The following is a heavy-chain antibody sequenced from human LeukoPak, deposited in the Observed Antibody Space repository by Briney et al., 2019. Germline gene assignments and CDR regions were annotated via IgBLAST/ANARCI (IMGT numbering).Heavy chain of an antibody. V-gene: IGHV3-53*01. CDR2: IYPGGVT. D-gene: IGHD3-22*01. J-gene: IGHJ6*04. CDR3: AREIGYYFDSDDSRLRGRLDV. CDR1: GLTINTNY. Sequence: GGSLRVSCAASGLTINTNYMNWVSQAPGRGVEWLSVIYPGGVTKYAESVKGRFTVSRDIAKNTVYLEMNDQRAEDTALYYCAREIGYYFDSDDSRLRGRLDVWGKGTSVTVSS.